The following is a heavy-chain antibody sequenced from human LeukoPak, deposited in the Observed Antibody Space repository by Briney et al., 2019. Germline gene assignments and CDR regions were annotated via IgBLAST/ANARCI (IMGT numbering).Heavy chain of an antibody. CDR2: ISSSSSYI. J-gene: IGHJ4*02. CDR1: GFTFSSYS. CDR3: ARDCSSTSCYLDY. D-gene: IGHD2-2*01. V-gene: IGHV3-21*01. Sequence: GGSLRLSCAASGFTFSSYSMNWVRQAPGKGLEWVSSISSSSSYIYYADSLKGRFTISRDNAKNSLYLQMNSLRAEDTAVYYCARDCSSTSCYLDYWGQGTLVTVSS.